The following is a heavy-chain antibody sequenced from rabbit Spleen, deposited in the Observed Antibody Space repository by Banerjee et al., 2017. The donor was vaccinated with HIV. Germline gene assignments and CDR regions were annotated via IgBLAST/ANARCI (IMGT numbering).Heavy chain of an antibody. CDR3: ARDLTGVIGWNFGW. V-gene: IGHV1S40*01. Sequence: QSLEESGGDLVKPGASLTLTCTASGFSFSTNYDMCWVRQAPGKGLEWIACIDGGSSSSTYYASWAKGRFTISKMSSTTVTLQMTGLTAADTATYFCARDLTGVIGWNFGWWGPGTLVTVS. CDR1: GFSFSTNYD. J-gene: IGHJ4*01. D-gene: IGHD1-1*01. CDR2: IDGGSSSST.